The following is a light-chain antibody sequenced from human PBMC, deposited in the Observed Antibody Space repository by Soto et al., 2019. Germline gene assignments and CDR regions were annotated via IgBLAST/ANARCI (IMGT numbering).Light chain of an antibody. CDR2: GAA. J-gene: IGKJ3*01. CDR1: ENVYINS. CDR3: QQYGTSPLT. V-gene: IGKV3-20*01. Sequence: EIVLTQSPGTLSLSPGEGATLSCRASENVYINSLAWYQQKPGQPPRLLIYGAATRASAVPDRFSGSGSGADFTLTITGLEPEDFAVYYCQQYGTSPLTSGPGTRVD.